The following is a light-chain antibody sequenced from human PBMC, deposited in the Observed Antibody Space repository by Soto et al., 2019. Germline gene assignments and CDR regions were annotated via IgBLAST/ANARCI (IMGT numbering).Light chain of an antibody. J-gene: IGKJ3*01. V-gene: IGKV1-13*02. CDR2: DAS. CDR3: QQFNSYPS. Sequence: AIQLTQSPSSVSASVGDRVTITCRASQGISSALAWYQQKPGKAPKLLIYDASSLESGVPSRFSGSGSGTDFTLTISSLQPEDFATYYCQQFNSYPSFGPGTKVDIK. CDR1: QGISSA.